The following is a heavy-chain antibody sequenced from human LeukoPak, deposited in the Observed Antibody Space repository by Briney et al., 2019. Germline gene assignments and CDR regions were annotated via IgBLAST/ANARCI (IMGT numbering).Heavy chain of an antibody. CDR3: ASGTIVGARGADN. CDR1: GFTFSDYS. J-gene: IGHJ4*02. V-gene: IGHV3-21*01. CDR2: ISGNSHHI. D-gene: IGHD1-26*01. Sequence: GGSLRLSCAASGFTFSDYSMKWVRQAPGKALEWVSSISGNSHHIYYADPVKGCFTISRDNAYRSLYLQMDSLRVEDTAVYYCASGTIVGARGADNWGQGALVTVSS.